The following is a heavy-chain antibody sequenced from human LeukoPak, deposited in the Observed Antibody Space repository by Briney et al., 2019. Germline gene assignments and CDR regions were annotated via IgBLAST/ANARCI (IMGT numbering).Heavy chain of an antibody. CDR1: GGTFSNYA. CDR2: IIPILRIT. Sequence: SVKVSCKASGGTFSNYAITWVRQAPGQGLEWMGRIIPILRITSYAQRFQGRVTITADTSTSTAYMELSSLRSEDTAVYYCAKDFPTYYYDSIGYYYYWFDPWGQGTLVTVSS. V-gene: IGHV1-69*04. J-gene: IGHJ5*02. CDR3: AKDFPTYYYDSIGYYYYWFDP. D-gene: IGHD3-22*01.